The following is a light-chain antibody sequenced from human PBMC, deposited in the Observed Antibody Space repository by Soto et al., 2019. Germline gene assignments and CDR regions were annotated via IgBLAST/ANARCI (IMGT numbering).Light chain of an antibody. CDR3: SSYTGTSALIL. Sequence: QSAVTQPASVSGSPGQSITISCTGTSSDVGGYDYVSWYQQYPGKAPRLIIYEVSNRPSGVSNRFSGSKSGNTAPLTISGLRAEDEGDYFCSSYTGTSALILFGGGTKLTVL. J-gene: IGLJ2*01. V-gene: IGLV2-14*01. CDR1: SSDVGGYDY. CDR2: EVS.